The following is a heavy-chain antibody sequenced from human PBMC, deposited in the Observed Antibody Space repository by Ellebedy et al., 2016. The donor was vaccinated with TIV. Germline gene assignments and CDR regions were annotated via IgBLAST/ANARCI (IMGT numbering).Heavy chain of an antibody. J-gene: IGHJ4*02. CDR1: GYSFTNYW. CDR3: ASAKYYGSGTYAHYLDY. Sequence: GESLKISCKGSGYSFTNYWIGWVRQMPGKGLDWMGIIYPGYSDTRYSPSFQGQVTISADKSISTAYLQWSSLKASDTAMYYCASAKYYGSGTYAHYLDYWGQGTLVTVSS. D-gene: IGHD3-10*01. CDR2: IYPGYSDT. V-gene: IGHV5-51*01.